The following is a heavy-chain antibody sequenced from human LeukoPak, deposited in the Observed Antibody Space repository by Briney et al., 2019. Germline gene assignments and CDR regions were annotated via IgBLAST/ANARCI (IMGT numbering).Heavy chain of an antibody. CDR2: IGSSGSTI. J-gene: IGHJ4*02. CDR3: ARDPEVRGVINYFDY. V-gene: IGHV3-48*03. Sequence: GGSLRLSCAASGFTFSSYEMNWVRQAPGKGLEWVSYIGSSGSTIYYADSVKGRFTISRDNAKNSLYLQMNSLRAEDTAVYYCARDPEVRGVINYFDYWGQGTLVTVSS. CDR1: GFTFSSYE. D-gene: IGHD3-10*01.